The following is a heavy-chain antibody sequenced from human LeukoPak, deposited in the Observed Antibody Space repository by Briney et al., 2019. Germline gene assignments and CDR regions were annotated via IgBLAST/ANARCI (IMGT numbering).Heavy chain of an antibody. CDR3: ARDERYGSGSYYVDY. CDR2: ISSSGSTI. Sequence: GGSLRLSGAASGSTFSDYYMSWIRPAPGKGLEWVSYISSSGSTIYYADSVKGRFTISRDNAKNSLYLQMNSLRAEDTAVYYCARDERYGSGSYYVDYWGQGTLVTVSS. D-gene: IGHD3-10*01. V-gene: IGHV3-11*04. CDR1: GSTFSDYY. J-gene: IGHJ4*02.